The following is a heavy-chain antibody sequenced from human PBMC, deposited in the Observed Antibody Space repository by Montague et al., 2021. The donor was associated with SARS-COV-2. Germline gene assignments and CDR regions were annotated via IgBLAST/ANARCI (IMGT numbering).Heavy chain of an antibody. D-gene: IGHD5-12*01. J-gene: IGHJ4*02. V-gene: IGHV3-23*01. CDR2: ISGSGGST. CDR3: AVGIVATIKRTFDY. CDR1: RFTFSSYA. Sequence: SLRLSCAASRFTFSSYAMSWVRQAPGKGLEWVSAISGSGGSTYYADSVKGRFTISRDNSKNTLYLQMNSLRAEDTAVYYCAVGIVATIKRTFDYWGQGTLVTASS.